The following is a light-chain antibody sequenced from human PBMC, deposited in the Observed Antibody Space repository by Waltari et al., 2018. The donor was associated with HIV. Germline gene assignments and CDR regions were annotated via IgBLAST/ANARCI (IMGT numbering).Light chain of an antibody. V-gene: IGLV1-40*01. Sequence: QSVLTQPPSVSGAPGQRVTISCTGTSSNIGAGFDVHWYQQLPGTVPKVLIYNTPDRAVGVPDGCSDSKAATSASLASTGLQAEDEANYYCQYYDISLSGWVFGGGSKLTVL. CDR2: NTP. J-gene: IGLJ2*01. CDR1: SSNIGAGFD. CDR3: QYYDISLSGWV.